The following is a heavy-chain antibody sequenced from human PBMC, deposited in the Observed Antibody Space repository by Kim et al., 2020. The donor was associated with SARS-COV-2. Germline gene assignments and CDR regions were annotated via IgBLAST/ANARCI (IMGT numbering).Heavy chain of an antibody. V-gene: IGHV1-2*06. J-gene: IGHJ5*02. Sequence: ASVKVPCKASGYTFTGYYMHWVRQAPGQGLEWMGRINPNSGGTNYAQKFQGRVTMTRDTSISTAYMELSRLRSDDTAVYYCARDRCSGGSCYLGFDPWGQGTLVTVSS. CDR3: ARDRCSGGSCYLGFDP. D-gene: IGHD2-15*01. CDR1: GYTFTGYY. CDR2: INPNSGGT.